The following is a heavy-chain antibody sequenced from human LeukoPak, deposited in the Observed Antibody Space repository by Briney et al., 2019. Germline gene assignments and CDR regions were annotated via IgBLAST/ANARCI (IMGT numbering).Heavy chain of an antibody. Sequence: PGESLRLSCAASGFTFSSYAMSWIRQAPGKGLEWVSAISGSGGSTYYAHSVKGRFTISRDNSKNPLSLQMSTLSAEDTAVYYCAKDLPRDLAYGDYFDYWGQGTLVTVSS. CDR1: GFTFSSYA. J-gene: IGHJ4*02. CDR2: ISGSGGST. D-gene: IGHD4-17*01. CDR3: AKDLPRDLAYGDYFDY. V-gene: IGHV3-23*01.